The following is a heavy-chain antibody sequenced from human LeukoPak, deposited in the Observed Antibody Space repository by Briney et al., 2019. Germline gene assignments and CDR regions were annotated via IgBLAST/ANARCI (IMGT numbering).Heavy chain of an antibody. D-gene: IGHD5-24*01. Sequence: GASVKVSCKASGYTFTSYYMHWVRQAPGQGLEWMGIINPTDGSASYAQKFQGRVTLTRDMSTSTVYMELSSLRSEDTAVYYCARTQEDGYNFAFDYWGQGTLVTVSS. V-gene: IGHV1-46*01. J-gene: IGHJ4*02. CDR3: ARTQEDGYNFAFDY. CDR2: INPTDGSA. CDR1: GYTFTSYY.